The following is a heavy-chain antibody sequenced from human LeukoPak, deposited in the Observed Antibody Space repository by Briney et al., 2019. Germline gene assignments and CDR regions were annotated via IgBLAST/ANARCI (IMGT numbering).Heavy chain of an antibody. J-gene: IGHJ4*02. V-gene: IGHV1-69*05. CDR2: IIPIFGTA. Sequence: ASVKVSCKASGGTFSSYAISWVRQAPGQGLEWMGGIIPIFGTANYAQKFQGRVTITTDESTSTAYMELSSLRSEDTAVYYCARGPVVPAAIYVYWGQGTLVTVSS. CDR1: GGTFSSYA. CDR3: ARGPVVPAAIYVY. D-gene: IGHD2-2*01.